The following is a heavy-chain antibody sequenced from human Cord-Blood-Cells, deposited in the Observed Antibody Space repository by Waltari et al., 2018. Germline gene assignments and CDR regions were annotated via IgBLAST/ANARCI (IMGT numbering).Heavy chain of an antibody. D-gene: IGHD1-26*01. CDR1: SGSISSSSYY. J-gene: IGHJ3*02. CDR2: IYYSGST. V-gene: IGHV4-39*01. CDR3: ARAPPFWYSGSYYAFDI. Sequence: QLQLQESGPGLVKPSETLSLTCTVSSGSISSSSYYWGWLRQPPGKGLEWIGSIYYSGSTYYNPSLKSRVTISVDTSKNQFSLKLSSVTAADTAVYYCARAPPFWYSGSYYAFDIWGQGTMVTVSS.